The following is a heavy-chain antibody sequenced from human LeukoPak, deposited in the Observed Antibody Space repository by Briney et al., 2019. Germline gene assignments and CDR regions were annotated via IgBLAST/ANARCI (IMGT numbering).Heavy chain of an antibody. J-gene: IGHJ3*02. Sequence: GESLKISCKGSGYSFSSYWIAWVRQMPGKGLEWMGIMYREDSDTRYSPSFQGQVTISADRSISTAYLQWSSLKASDTAIYYCARRGAGHDAFDIWGQGTMVTVSA. CDR2: MYREDSDT. CDR1: GYSFSSYW. CDR3: ARRGAGHDAFDI. D-gene: IGHD4/OR15-4a*01. V-gene: IGHV5-51*01.